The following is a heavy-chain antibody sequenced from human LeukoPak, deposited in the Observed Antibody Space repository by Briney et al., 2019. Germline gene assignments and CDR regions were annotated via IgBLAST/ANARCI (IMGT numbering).Heavy chain of an antibody. J-gene: IGHJ4*02. CDR1: GFTFSSCS. Sequence: GGSLRLSCAASGFTFSSCSMNWVRQAPGKGLEWVSSISSSSSYIYYADSVKSRFTISRDNAKNSLYLQMNSLRAEDTAVYYCASANYYDSSGYYYVGYWGQGTLVTVSS. D-gene: IGHD3-22*01. CDR3: ASANYYDSSGYYYVGY. V-gene: IGHV3-21*01. CDR2: ISSSSSYI.